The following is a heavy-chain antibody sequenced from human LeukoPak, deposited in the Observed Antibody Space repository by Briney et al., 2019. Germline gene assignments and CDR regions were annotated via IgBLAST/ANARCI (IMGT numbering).Heavy chain of an antibody. Sequence: GGSLRLSCAASGFTFSSYWMHWVRQAPGKGLVWVSRINSDGSGTIYADSVKGRLTISRDNAKNTVYLQMNSLRAEDTAVYYCASLFLCYGCSSSSDSFNIWGQGTMDTVSS. D-gene: IGHD6-6*01. CDR1: GFTFSSYW. V-gene: IGHV3-74*01. J-gene: IGHJ3*02. CDR3: ASLFLCYGCSSSSDSFNI. CDR2: INSDGSGT.